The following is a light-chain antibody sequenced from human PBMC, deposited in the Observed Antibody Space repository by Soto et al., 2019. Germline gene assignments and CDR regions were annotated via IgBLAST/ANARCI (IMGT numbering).Light chain of an antibody. CDR3: FQGLHTLLT. V-gene: IGKV2-28*01. CDR2: LGS. Sequence: DIVMTQSPLSLPVTPGEPASISCRSSQSLLHTDGYNYLDWYLQKPGQSPQLLIYLGSYRASGVPDRFSGSGSRTDFPVDISSVEADDVGVYYCFQGLHTLLTFGGGTKVEIK. J-gene: IGKJ4*01. CDR1: QSLLHTDGYNY.